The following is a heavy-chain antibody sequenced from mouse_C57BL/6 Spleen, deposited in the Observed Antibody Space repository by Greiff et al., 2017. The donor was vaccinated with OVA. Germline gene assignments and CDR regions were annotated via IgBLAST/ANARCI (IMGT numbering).Heavy chain of an antibody. CDR3: ARGTVVAFYAMDY. V-gene: IGHV1-4*01. J-gene: IGHJ4*01. Sequence: QVQLKESGAELARPGASVKMSCKASGYTFTSYTMHWVKQRPGQGLEWIGYINPSSGYTKYNQKFKDKATLTADKSSSTAYMQLSSLTSEDSAVYYCARGTVVAFYAMDYWGQGTSVTVSS. D-gene: IGHD1-1*01. CDR2: INPSSGYT. CDR1: GYTFTSYT.